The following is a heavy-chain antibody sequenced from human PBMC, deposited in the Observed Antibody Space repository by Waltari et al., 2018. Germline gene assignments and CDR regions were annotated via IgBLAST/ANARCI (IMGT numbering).Heavy chain of an antibody. CDR2: FYYSGST. J-gene: IGHJ5*02. CDR3: ARDDSSSWLNWFDP. CDR1: GGSISSSSYY. D-gene: IGHD6-13*01. V-gene: IGHV4-39*07. Sequence: QLQLQESGPGLVKPSETLSLTCTVSGGSISSSSYYWGWIRQPPGKGLEWIGSFYYSGSTYYNPALKSRVTISVDTSKNQFSLKLSSVTAADTAVYYCARDDSSSWLNWFDPWGQGTLVTVSS.